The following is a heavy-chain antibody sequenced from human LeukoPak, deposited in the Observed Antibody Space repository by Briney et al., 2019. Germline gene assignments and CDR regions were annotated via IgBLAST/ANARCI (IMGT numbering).Heavy chain of an antibody. Sequence: SETLSLTCTVSGGSISSSSYYWGWIRQPPGKGLEWIGSIYYSGSTYYNPSLKSRVTISVDTSKNQFSLKLSSVTAADTAVYYCARGPWGGDYYYGMDVWGQGTTVTVSS. CDR2: IYYSGST. D-gene: IGHD3-16*01. J-gene: IGHJ6*02. CDR1: GGSISSSSYY. V-gene: IGHV4-39*07. CDR3: ARGPWGGDYYYGMDV.